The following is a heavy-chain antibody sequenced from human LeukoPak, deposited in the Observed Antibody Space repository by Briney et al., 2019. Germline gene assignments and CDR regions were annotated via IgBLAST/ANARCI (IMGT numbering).Heavy chain of an antibody. CDR3: ARIPVGYCSGGSCYGFDY. J-gene: IGHJ4*02. CDR2: IDWDDNK. V-gene: IGHV2-70*11. D-gene: IGHD2-15*01. Sequence: SGPALVKPTQTLTLTCTFSGFSLSTSGMCVSWIRQPPGKALEWLARIDWDDNKYYSTSLKTRLTISKDTSKNQVVLTMTNMDPVDTATYYCARIPVGYCSGGSCYGFDYWGQGTLVTVPS. CDR1: GFSLSTSGMC.